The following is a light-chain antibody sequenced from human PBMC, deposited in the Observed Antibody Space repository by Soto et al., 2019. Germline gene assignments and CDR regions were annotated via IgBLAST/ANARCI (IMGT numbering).Light chain of an antibody. CDR3: SSYTDSSNYV. CDR1: SGFVGSFSL. CDR2: EGH. J-gene: IGLJ1*01. Sequence: QSALAQPASMSGSPGQSITISCTGTSGFVGSFSLVSWYQQHPGKAPKVMISEGHRRPSGVPDRFSGSTSGNTASLTISGLQAEDEADYYCSSYTDSSNYVFGTGTKVTVL. V-gene: IGLV2-14*02.